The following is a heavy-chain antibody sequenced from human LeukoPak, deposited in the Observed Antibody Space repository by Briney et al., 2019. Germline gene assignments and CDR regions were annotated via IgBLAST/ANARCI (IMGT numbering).Heavy chain of an antibody. V-gene: IGHV4-34*01. Sequence: SETLSLTCAVYGGSFSGYYWSWIRQPPGKGLEWIGEINHSGSTNYNPSLKSRVTISVDTSKNQFSLKLSSVTAADTAVYYCARGPYSGYDYWGQGTLVTVSS. CDR3: ARGPYSGYDY. J-gene: IGHJ4*02. CDR2: INHSGST. D-gene: IGHD5-12*01. CDR1: GGSFSGYY.